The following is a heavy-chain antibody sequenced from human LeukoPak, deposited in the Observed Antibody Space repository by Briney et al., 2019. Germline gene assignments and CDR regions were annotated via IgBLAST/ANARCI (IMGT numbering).Heavy chain of an antibody. V-gene: IGHV4-38-2*01. J-gene: IGHJ4*02. CDR3: ASGYYYFDY. CDR2: FYHSGNT. D-gene: IGHD3-22*01. CDR1: GFSISSGYY. Sequence: SSETLSLTCAVSGFSISSGYYWGWIRQPPGKGLEWIGSFYHSGNTYYNPSLKSRVTISVDTSKNQFSLKLSSVTAADTAVYYCASGYYYFDYWGQGTLVTVSS.